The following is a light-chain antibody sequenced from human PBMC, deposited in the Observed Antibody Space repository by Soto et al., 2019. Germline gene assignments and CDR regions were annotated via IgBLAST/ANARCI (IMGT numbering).Light chain of an antibody. J-gene: IGKJ5*01. CDR2: DAS. V-gene: IGKV3-11*01. CDR1: QSVDTY. CDR3: QQRGTWPPT. Sequence: IVLTQSPATLSLSPGESVTLSCTTNQSVDTYFAWYQQKRGLPPRLLSYDASNRAIGIPARFTGRGSEADFSLTISSLEPEDFAAYYCQQRGTWPPTFGRGTRLEI.